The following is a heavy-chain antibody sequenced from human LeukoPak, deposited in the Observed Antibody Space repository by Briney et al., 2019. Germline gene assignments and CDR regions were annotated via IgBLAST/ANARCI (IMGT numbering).Heavy chain of an antibody. CDR1: GGSISSSSYY. D-gene: IGHD7-27*01. CDR2: IYYSGST. Sequence: PSETLSLTCTVSGGSISSSSYYWGWIRQPPGKGLEWIGSIYYSGSTYYNPSLKSRVTISVGTSKNQFSLKLSSVTAADTAVYYCALGMRYFDYWGQGTLVTVSS. J-gene: IGHJ4*02. CDR3: ALGMRYFDY. V-gene: IGHV4-39*07.